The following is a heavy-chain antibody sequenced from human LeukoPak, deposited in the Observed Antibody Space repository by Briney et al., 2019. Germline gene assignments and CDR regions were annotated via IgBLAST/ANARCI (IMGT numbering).Heavy chain of an antibody. V-gene: IGHV1-69*01. CDR3: ARGVAAAGRRYYYYYYMDV. Sequence: SVKVSCKASGGTLSSYVISWVRQAPGQGLEWMGGIIPILGTTNYAQRFKGRVTITADESTSTAYMELNSLRSEDTAVYYCARGVAAAGRRYYYYYYMDVWGKGTTVTVSS. J-gene: IGHJ6*03. CDR1: GGTLSSYV. D-gene: IGHD6-13*01. CDR2: IIPILGTT.